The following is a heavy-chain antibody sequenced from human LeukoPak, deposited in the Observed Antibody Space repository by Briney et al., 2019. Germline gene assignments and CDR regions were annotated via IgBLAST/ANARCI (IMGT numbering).Heavy chain of an antibody. J-gene: IGHJ6*03. D-gene: IGHD3-16*01. V-gene: IGHV7-4-1*02. CDR1: GHTFTRYA. CDR2: INTNTGNP. CDR3: ARGGMLPFYYYVDV. Sequence: GASVKVSCKASGHTFTRYAMNWVRQAPGQGLEWMGWINTNTGNPTYAQGFTGRFVFSLDTSVSTAYLQISSLKAEDTAVYYCARGGMLPFYYYVDVWGKGTTVTVSS.